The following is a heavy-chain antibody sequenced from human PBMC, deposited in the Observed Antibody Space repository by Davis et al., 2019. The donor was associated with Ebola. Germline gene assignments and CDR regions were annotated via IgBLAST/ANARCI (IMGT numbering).Heavy chain of an antibody. V-gene: IGHV4-61*08. J-gene: IGHJ3*01. CDR2: ISHSGST. Sequence: MPSETLSLTCTVSGGSVSSGDNPWSWIRQPPGKGLEWIGYISHSGSTNYNPSLKSRVTILLDTPKKQFSLKLRSVTAADTAVYYCARVFGNLIDAFDLWGQGTMVTVSS. CDR3: ARVFGNLIDAFDL. CDR1: GGSVSSGDNP. D-gene: IGHD3-3*01.